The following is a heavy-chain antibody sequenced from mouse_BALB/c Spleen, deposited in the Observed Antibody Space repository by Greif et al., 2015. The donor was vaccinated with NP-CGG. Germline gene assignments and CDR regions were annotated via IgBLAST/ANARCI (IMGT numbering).Heavy chain of an antibody. CDR2: IYPSDSYT. CDR1: GYTFTSYW. CDR3: TRWGNGFYGDY. D-gene: IGHD2-3*01. Sequence: QVQLQQSGAELVRPGASVKLSCKAPGYTFTSYWINWVKQRPGQGLEWIGNIYPSDSYTNYNQKFKDKATLTVDKSSSTAYMQLSSPTSEDSAVYYGTRWGNGFYGDYWGQGTTLTVSS. J-gene: IGHJ2*01. V-gene: IGHV1-69*02.